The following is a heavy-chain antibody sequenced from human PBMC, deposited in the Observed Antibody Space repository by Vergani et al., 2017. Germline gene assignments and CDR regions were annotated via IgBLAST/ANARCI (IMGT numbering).Heavy chain of an antibody. Sequence: QVQLVESGGGVVQPGGSLRLSCIASGFTFRIYGMHWVRQAPGKGLEWVAFIRYDGTKRFYGDSVKGRFTISRDNSQTTVFLQMNSLRAEDTAVYICVRDGSGSLDFWGPGTMVIVSS. V-gene: IGHV3-30*02. CDR1: GFTFRIYG. CDR3: VRDGSGSLDF. CDR2: IRYDGTKR. D-gene: IGHD1-26*01. J-gene: IGHJ4*02.